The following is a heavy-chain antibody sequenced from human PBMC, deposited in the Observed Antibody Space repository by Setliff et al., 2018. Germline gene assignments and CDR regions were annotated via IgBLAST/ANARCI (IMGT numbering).Heavy chain of an antibody. CDR3: ARGTGVETACGGSCYLYYYYYYMDV. D-gene: IGHD2-15*01. CDR1: ADSMNNNF. V-gene: IGHV4-4*08. CDR2: IYPDGTT. J-gene: IGHJ6*03. Sequence: LSLTCIVSADSMNNNFWTWIRRPPGKGLEWIGYIYPDGTTNYNPSLKSRVTISVDTSKNQFSLKLSSVTAADTAVYYCARGTGVETACGGSCYLYYYYYYMDVWGKGTTVTVSS.